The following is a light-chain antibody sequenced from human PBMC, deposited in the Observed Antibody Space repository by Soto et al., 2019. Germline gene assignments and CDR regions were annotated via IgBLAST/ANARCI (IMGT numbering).Light chain of an antibody. CDR2: KAS. CDR3: QQYNSYSPT. J-gene: IGKJ1*01. CDR1: QSISTW. Sequence: DIQMTQSPSTLSASVGDRVTITCRASQSISTWLAWYQQESGKAPKLLIHKASSLQSGVPSRFSGSGSGTDFTLTISSLHPDDFATYYCQQYNSYSPTFGQGTRVEIK. V-gene: IGKV1-5*03.